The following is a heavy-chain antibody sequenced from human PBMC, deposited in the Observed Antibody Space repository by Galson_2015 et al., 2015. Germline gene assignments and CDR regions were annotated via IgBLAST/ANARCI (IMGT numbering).Heavy chain of an antibody. Sequence: SLRLSCAASGFTFSSYGMHWVRQAPGKGLEWVAVIWYDGSKKYYADSVKGRFTISRDNSKNTLYLQMNSLRAEDTAVYYCASQLQYSSGWEPFDYWGQGTLVTVSS. CDR2: IWYDGSKK. D-gene: IGHD6-19*01. CDR1: GFTFSSYG. V-gene: IGHV3-33*01. CDR3: ASQLQYSSGWEPFDY. J-gene: IGHJ4*02.